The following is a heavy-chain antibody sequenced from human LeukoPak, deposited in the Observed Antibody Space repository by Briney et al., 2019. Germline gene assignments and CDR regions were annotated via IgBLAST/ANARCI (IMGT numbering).Heavy chain of an antibody. CDR3: ARGQQWLVSNWFDP. J-gene: IGHJ5*02. D-gene: IGHD6-19*01. CDR1: GFTFSSYG. V-gene: IGHV3-33*01. Sequence: GGSLRLSCAASGFTFSSYGMHWVRQAPGKGLEWVAVIWYDGSNKYYADSVKGRFTISRDNSKNTLYLQMNSLRAEDTAVYYCARGQQWLVSNWFDPWGQGTLVTVSS. CDR2: IWYDGSNK.